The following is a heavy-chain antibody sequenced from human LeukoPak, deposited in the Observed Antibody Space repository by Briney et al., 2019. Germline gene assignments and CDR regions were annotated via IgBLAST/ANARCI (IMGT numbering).Heavy chain of an antibody. Sequence: GGSLRLSCAASGFTFSDYYMSWIRQAPGKGLEWVSYISSSGSTIYYADSVKGRFTISRDNAENSLYLQMNSLRAEDTAVYYCARAMGSSGWISADYYGMDVWGQGTTVTVSS. CDR3: ARAMGSSGWISADYYGMDV. CDR2: ISSSGSTI. V-gene: IGHV3-11*01. J-gene: IGHJ6*02. CDR1: GFTFSDYY. D-gene: IGHD6-19*01.